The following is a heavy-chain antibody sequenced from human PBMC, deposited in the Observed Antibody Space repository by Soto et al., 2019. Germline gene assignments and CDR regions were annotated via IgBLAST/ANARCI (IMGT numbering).Heavy chain of an antibody. CDR2: ISAYNGNT. CDR3: ASNSHVLRYVDWSKEYYFDY. V-gene: IGHV1-18*01. Sequence: QVQLVQSGAEVKKPGASVKVSCKASGYTFTSYGISWVRQAPGQGLEWMGWISAYNGNTNYAQKLQGRVTMTTDTSTSTAYMEVRSLRSGDTAVYYCASNSHVLRYVDWSKEYYFDYWGQGTLVTVSS. J-gene: IGHJ4*02. CDR1: GYTFTSYG. D-gene: IGHD3-9*01.